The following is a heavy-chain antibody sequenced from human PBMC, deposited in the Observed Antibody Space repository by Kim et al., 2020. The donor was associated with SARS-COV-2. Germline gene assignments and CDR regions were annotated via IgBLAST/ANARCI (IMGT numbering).Heavy chain of an antibody. CDR3: ARDVPYGGSYSYFQH. CDR1: GFTFSSYA. D-gene: IGHD1-26*01. V-gene: IGHV3-30*04. CDR2: ISYDGSNK. J-gene: IGHJ1*01. Sequence: GGSLRLSCAASGFTFSSYAMHWVRQAPGKGLEWVAVISYDGSNKYYADSVKGRFTISRDNSKNTLYLQMNSLRAEDTAVYYCARDVPYGGSYSYFQHWGQGTLVTVSS.